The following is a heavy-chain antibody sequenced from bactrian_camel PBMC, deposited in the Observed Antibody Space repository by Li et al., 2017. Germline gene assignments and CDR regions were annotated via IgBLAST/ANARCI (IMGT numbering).Heavy chain of an antibody. D-gene: IGHD1*01. J-gene: IGHJ4*01. Sequence: VQLVESGGDLVQPGGSRKLSCAASGFTFHNYDMIWVRQALGKGLEWVSGIYSGGVVTSYSDSVKGRFTASRDNAKNTVYLQMNSLKTEDTAVYYCEAWVCLWCSDGICYGDEYNRGGQGTQVTVS. V-gene: IGHV3S40*01. CDR1: GFTFHNYD. CDR2: IYSGGVVT.